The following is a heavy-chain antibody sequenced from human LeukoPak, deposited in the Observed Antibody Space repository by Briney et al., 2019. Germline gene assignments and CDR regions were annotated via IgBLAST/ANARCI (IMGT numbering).Heavy chain of an antibody. J-gene: IGHJ4*02. D-gene: IGHD2-21*01. CDR2: INHSGST. CDR3: ARGGGAYVPYYFDY. Sequence: SKTLSLTCAVYGGSFSGYYWSWIRQPPEKGLEWIGEINHSGSTNYNPSLKSRVTISVDTSKNQFSLKLSSVTAADTAVYYCARGGGAYVPYYFDYWGQGTLVTVSS. V-gene: IGHV4-34*01. CDR1: GGSFSGYY.